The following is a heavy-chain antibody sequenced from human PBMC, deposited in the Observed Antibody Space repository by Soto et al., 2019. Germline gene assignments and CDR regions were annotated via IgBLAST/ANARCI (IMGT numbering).Heavy chain of an antibody. CDR2: IYYSGNT. D-gene: IGHD4-17*01. Sequence: PSETLSLTCVVSGGSIRSYYSSWIRQPPGKGLEWIGYIYYSGNTNYNPSLKSRVTLSVDTSRNQFSLKLRSVTAADTAVYYCAREIDDYGGKSWFDYLGQGTLVTVSS. J-gene: IGHJ4*02. CDR3: AREIDDYGGKSWFDY. CDR1: GGSIRSYY. V-gene: IGHV4-59*01.